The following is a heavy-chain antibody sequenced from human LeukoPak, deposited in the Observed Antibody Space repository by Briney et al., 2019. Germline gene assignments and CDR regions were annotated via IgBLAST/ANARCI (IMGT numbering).Heavy chain of an antibody. J-gene: IGHJ5*02. CDR3: ARGLRYQLLGNWCDP. CDR2: IYYSGST. CDR1: GGSISSYY. D-gene: IGHD2-2*01. Sequence: PSETLSLTCAVSGGSISSYYWSWIRQSPGKGLEWIGYIYYSGSTNYNPSLKSRVTISVDTSKNQFSLKLNSVTAADTAMYYCARGLRYQLLGNWCDPWGQGTLVTVSS. V-gene: IGHV4-59*01.